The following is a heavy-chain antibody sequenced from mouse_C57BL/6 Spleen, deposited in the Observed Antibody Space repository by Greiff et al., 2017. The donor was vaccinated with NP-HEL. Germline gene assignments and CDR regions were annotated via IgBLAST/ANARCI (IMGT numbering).Heavy chain of an antibody. V-gene: IGHV2-5*01. D-gene: IGHD4-1*01. CDR3: AKAGTGPYFDY. Sequence: VQLQQSGPGLVQPSQSLSITCTVSGFSLTSYGVHWVRQSPGKGLEWLGVIWRGGSTDYNAAFMSRLSITKDNSKSQVCFKMNSLQADDTAIYCWAKAGTGPYFDYWGKGTTLTASS. CDR1: GFSLTSYG. CDR2: IWRGGST. J-gene: IGHJ2*01.